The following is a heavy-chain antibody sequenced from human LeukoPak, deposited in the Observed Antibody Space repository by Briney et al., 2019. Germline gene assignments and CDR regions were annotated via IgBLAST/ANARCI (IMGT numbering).Heavy chain of an antibody. CDR3: ARTRSGSSTVDY. V-gene: IGHV1-8*01. J-gene: IGHJ4*02. CDR1: GYTFTSYD. CDR2: MNPNSGNT. Sequence: ASVKVSCKASGYTFTSYDINWVRQATGQGLEWMGRMNPNSGNTGYAQRFQGRVTMTRNTSISTAYMELSSLRSEDTAVYYCARTRSGSSTVDYWGQGTLVTVSS. D-gene: IGHD3-10*01.